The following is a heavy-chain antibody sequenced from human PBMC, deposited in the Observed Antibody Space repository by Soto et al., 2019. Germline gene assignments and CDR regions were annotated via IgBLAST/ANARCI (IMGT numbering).Heavy chain of an antibody. D-gene: IGHD2-15*01. Sequence: PSETLSLTCTVSGGSIISYYWSWIRQPPGKGLEWIGYIYYSGSTSYNPSLKSRVTISVDTSKNQFSLKLSSVTAADTAVYYCARRWGRSFDYWGQGTLVTVSS. CDR3: ARRWGRSFDY. J-gene: IGHJ4*02. CDR2: IYYSGST. CDR1: GGSIISYY. V-gene: IGHV4-59*08.